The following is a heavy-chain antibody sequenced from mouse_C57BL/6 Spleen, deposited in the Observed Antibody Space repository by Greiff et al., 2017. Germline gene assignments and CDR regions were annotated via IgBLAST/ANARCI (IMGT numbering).Heavy chain of an antibody. D-gene: IGHD2-1*01. CDR1: GFTFSDYG. Sequence: EVQLQESGGGLVQPGGSLKLSCAASGFTFSDYGMAWVRQAPRKGPEWVAFISNLAYSIYYADTVTGRFTISRENAKNTLYLEMSSLRSEDTAMYYCARMRGNPYYFDYWGQGTTLTVSS. CDR3: ARMRGNPYYFDY. J-gene: IGHJ2*01. V-gene: IGHV5-15*01. CDR2: ISNLAYSI.